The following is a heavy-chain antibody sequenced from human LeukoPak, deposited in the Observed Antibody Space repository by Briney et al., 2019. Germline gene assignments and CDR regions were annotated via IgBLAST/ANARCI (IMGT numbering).Heavy chain of an antibody. CDR1: GFTFSSYA. CDR3: AKDPIVGAHIDY. J-gene: IGHJ4*02. CDR2: ISYDGSNK. V-gene: IGHV3-30-3*01. D-gene: IGHD1-26*01. Sequence: PGGSLRLSCAASGFTFSSYAMHWVRQAPGKGLEWVAVISYDGSNKYYADSVKGRFTISRDNSKNTLYLQMNSLRAEDTAVYYCAKDPIVGAHIDYWGQGTLVTVSS.